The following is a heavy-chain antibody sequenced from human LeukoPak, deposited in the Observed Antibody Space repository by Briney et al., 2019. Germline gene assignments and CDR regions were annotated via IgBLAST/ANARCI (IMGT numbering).Heavy chain of an antibody. CDR1: GGSFSGYY. J-gene: IGHJ4*02. V-gene: IGHV4-34*01. CDR3: ARGGYYDYVWGSYRRHGFLDY. D-gene: IGHD3-16*02. CDR2: INHSGST. Sequence: PSETLSLTCAVYGGSFSGYYWSWIRQPPGKGLEWIGEINHSGSTNYNPSLKSRVTISVDTSKNQFSLKLSSVTAADTALYYCARGGYYDYVWGSYRRHGFLDYWGQGTLVTVSS.